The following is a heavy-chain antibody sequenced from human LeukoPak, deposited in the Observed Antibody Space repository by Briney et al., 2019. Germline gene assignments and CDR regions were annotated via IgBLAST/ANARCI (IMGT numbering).Heavy chain of an antibody. CDR2: INHSGST. CDR3: ARHTHNSGGYSPHFDY. CDR1: GGSFSGYY. V-gene: IGHV4-34*01. J-gene: IGHJ4*02. Sequence: SETLSLTCAVYGGSFSGYYWSWIRQPPGKGLEWIGEINHSGSTNYNPSLKSRVTISVDTSKNQFSLKLSSVTAADTAVYYCARHTHNSGGYSPHFDYWGQGTLVTVSS. D-gene: IGHD1-26*01.